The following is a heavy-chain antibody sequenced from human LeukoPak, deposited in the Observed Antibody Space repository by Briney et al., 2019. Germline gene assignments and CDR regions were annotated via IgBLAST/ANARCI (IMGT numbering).Heavy chain of an antibody. CDR1: GGSISSYY. CDR2: IYYSGST. V-gene: IGHV4-59*08. D-gene: IGHD6-13*01. Sequence: PSETLSLTCTVSGGSISSYYWSWIRQPPGKGLEWIGYIYYSGSTNYNPSLKSRVTISVDTSKNQFSLKLSSVTAADTAVYYCASSNSSSWYYYWGQGTLVTVSS. J-gene: IGHJ4*02. CDR3: ASSNSSSWYYY.